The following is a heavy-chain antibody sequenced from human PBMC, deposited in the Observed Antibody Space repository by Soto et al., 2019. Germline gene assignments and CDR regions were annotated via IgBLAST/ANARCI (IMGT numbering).Heavy chain of an antibody. J-gene: IGHJ4*02. V-gene: IGHV3-15*01. D-gene: IGHD1-1*01. CDR2: IKSSTDGGTA. Sequence: EVQLVESGGGFVESGGSLRLSCAASGFSFKDAWMTWVRQAPGKGLEWVARIKSSTDGGTADYGAAVKGRLTMSRDDSKEAMYLHMDELKRECTGVYDCTFFFQLRRRLTDYWGPGTQVTVSS. CDR1: GFSFKDAW. CDR3: TFFFQLRRRLTDY.